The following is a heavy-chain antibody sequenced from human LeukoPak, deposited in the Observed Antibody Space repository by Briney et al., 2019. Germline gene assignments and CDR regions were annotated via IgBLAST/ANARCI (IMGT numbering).Heavy chain of an antibody. J-gene: IGHJ5*02. CDR1: GFTFSSYA. D-gene: IGHD3-3*01. CDR2: ISGSGGST. CDR3: AKDRQSHLYTIFGVVIQNWFDP. Sequence: GGSLRVSCAASGFTFSSYAMSWVRQAPGKGLEWVSAISGSGGSTYYADSVKGRFTISRDNSKNTLYLQMNSLRAEDTAVYYCAKDRQSHLYTIFGVVIQNWFDPWGQGTLVTVSS. V-gene: IGHV3-23*01.